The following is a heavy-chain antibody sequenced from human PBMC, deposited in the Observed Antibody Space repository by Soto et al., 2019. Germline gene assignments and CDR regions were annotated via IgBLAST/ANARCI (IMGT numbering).Heavy chain of an antibody. J-gene: IGHJ4*02. V-gene: IGHV4-59*01. CDR2: IYYSGST. CDR1: GGSISSYY. CDR3: ASSGGRWLQLKSEY. D-gene: IGHD5-12*01. Sequence: WETLSLTCPVSGGSISSYYLSWMRPTPGKGLEWIGYIYYSGSTNYNPSLKSRVTISVDTSKNQFSLKLSSVTAADTAVYYCASSGGRWLQLKSEYWGQGTLVTVSS.